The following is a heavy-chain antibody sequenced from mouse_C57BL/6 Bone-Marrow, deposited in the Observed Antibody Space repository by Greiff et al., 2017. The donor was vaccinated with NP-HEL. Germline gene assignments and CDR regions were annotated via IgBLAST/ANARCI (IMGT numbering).Heavy chain of an antibody. J-gene: IGHJ3*01. CDR3: ARGYYDYVSPWFAY. D-gene: IGHD2-4*01. Sequence: QVQLQQPGAELVKPGASVKLSCKASGYTFTSYWMHWVKQRPGQGLEWIGMIHPNSGSTNYNEKFKSKATLTVDKSSSTAYMQRSSLTSEDSAVYYCARGYYDYVSPWFAYWGQGTLVTVSA. CDR2: IHPNSGST. CDR1: GYTFTSYW. V-gene: IGHV1-64*01.